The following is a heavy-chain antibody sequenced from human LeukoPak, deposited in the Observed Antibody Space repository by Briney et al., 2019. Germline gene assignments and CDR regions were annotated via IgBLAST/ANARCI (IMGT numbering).Heavy chain of an antibody. Sequence: GGSLRLSCAASGFTFSSYAMHWVRQAPGKGLEWVAVISYDGSNKYYADSVKGRFTISRDNSKNTLYLQMNSLRAEDTAVYYCARSRQQLVPFGIDYWGQGTLVTVSS. D-gene: IGHD6-13*01. J-gene: IGHJ4*02. CDR2: ISYDGSNK. CDR1: GFTFSSYA. V-gene: IGHV3-30-3*01. CDR3: ARSRQQLVPFGIDY.